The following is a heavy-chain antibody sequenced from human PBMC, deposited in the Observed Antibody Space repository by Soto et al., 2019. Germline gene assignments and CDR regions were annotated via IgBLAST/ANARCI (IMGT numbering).Heavy chain of an antibody. V-gene: IGHV3-23*01. Sequence: PGGSLRLSCAASGFTFSSYAMSWVRQAPGKGLEWVSAISGSGGSTYYADSVKGRFTISRDNSKNTLYLQMNSLRAEDTAVYYCASYGSGSYYIDYNWFDPWGQGTLVTVSS. CDR1: GFTFSSYA. J-gene: IGHJ5*02. CDR2: ISGSGGST. D-gene: IGHD3-10*01. CDR3: ASYGSGSYYIDYNWFDP.